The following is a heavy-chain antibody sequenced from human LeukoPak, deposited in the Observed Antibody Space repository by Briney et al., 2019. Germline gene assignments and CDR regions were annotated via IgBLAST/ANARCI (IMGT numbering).Heavy chain of an antibody. V-gene: IGHV4-34*01. Sequence: SETLSLTCAVYGGSFSGYYWIWIRQPPGKGLEWIGEISHSGSTNYNPSLKSRVTISVDTSKNQFSLKLSSVTAADTAVYYCARGRSTNYYYYGMDVWGQGTTVTVSS. J-gene: IGHJ6*02. D-gene: IGHD2-2*01. CDR2: ISHSGST. CDR1: GGSFSGYY. CDR3: ARGRSTNYYYYGMDV.